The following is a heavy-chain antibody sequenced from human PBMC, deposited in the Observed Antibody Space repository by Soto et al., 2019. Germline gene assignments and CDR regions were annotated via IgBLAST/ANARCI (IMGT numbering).Heavy chain of an antibody. CDR1: GGSISIGTYS. Sequence: PSETLSLTCAVSGGSISIGTYSWSWIRQPPGKGLEWIGYIYYSGSTYYNPSLRSRVTISVDRSKNQFSLKLSSVTAADTAVYYCARAQSRGYGQFDYWGQGTLVTVPQ. CDR3: ARAQSRGYGQFDY. CDR2: IYYSGST. V-gene: IGHV4-30-2*01. J-gene: IGHJ4*02. D-gene: IGHD5-18*01.